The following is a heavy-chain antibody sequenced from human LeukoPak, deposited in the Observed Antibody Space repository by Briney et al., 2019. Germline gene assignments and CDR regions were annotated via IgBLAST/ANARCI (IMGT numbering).Heavy chain of an antibody. V-gene: IGHV1-2*02. CDR2: INPKSGAA. J-gene: IGHJ4*02. D-gene: IGHD6-13*01. Sequence: ASVMVSCKASGYIFSDYYMHWVRQAPGQGLEWLGWINPKSGAADYAQQFRGRVTMTRDTSINTDYMEMKRVTSDDTAVYYCARGAEAETGPLDFWGQGTLVTVSS. CDR1: GYIFSDYY. CDR3: ARGAEAETGPLDF.